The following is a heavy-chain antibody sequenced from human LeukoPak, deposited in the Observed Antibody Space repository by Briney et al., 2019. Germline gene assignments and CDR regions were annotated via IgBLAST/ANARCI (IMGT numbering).Heavy chain of an antibody. CDR3: ARLSYRRFDY. CDR2: LSNSGNT. CDR1: GGSFSSYY. V-gene: IGHV4-39*01. D-gene: IGHD4-11*01. J-gene: IGHJ4*02. Sequence: SETLSLTCTVSGGSFSSYYWSWIRQPPGKGLEWIGSLSNSGNTYYNASLKTRVTISVDTSKNQFSLSLNSVTAADTAVYYCARLSYRRFDYWGQGNLVTVSS.